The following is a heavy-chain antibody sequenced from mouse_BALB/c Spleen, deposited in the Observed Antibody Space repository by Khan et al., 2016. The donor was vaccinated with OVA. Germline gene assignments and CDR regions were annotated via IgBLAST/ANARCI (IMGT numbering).Heavy chain of an antibody. D-gene: IGHD2-1*01. CDR1: GYSITSDYA. J-gene: IGHJ4*01. CDR2: ISYSGSI. Sequence: EVQLVESGPGLVKPSQSLSLTCTVTGYSITSDYAWNWIRQFPGNKLEWMGYISYSGSIHYNPSLKSRISITRDTSKNQFFLQLNSVTTEDTATYYCARDGTLYNYAIDYWGQGTSVTVSS. CDR3: ARDGTLYNYAIDY. V-gene: IGHV3-2*02.